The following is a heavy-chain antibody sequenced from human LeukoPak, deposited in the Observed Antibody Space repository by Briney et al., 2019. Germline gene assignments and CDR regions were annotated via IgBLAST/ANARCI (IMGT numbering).Heavy chain of an antibody. CDR3: ARTRKTRTSYYYYYMDV. V-gene: IGHV3-30*01. D-gene: IGHD2-2*01. Sequence: PGGSLRLSCAASGFTFSTYEMNWVRQAPGKGLEWVAVISYDGSNKYYADSVKGRFTISRDNSKNTLYLQMNSLRAEDAAVYYCARTRKTRTSYYYYYMDVWGKGTTVTVSS. CDR1: GFTFSTYE. CDR2: ISYDGSNK. J-gene: IGHJ6*03.